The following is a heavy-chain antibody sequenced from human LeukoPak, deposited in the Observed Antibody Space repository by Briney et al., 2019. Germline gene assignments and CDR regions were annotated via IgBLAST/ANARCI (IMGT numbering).Heavy chain of an antibody. CDR2: IYTSGST. CDR3: ARVYPTGNCSGGSCNAEFDP. CDR1: GGSISSYY. J-gene: IGHJ5*01. V-gene: IGHV4-4*07. Sequence: SETLSLTCTVSGGSISSYYLSWIRQPAGKGLEWIGRIYTSGSTNYNPSLKSRVTMSVDTSKNQFSLKLSSVTAADTAMYYCARVYPTGNCSGGSCNAEFDPWGQGTLVTVSS. D-gene: IGHD2-15*01.